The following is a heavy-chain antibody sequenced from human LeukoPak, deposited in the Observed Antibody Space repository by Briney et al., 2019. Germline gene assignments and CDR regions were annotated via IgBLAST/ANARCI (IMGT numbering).Heavy chain of an antibody. CDR2: TREDGSEK. J-gene: IGHJ4*02. CDR3: ARPFSVHFDWDF. V-gene: IGHV3-7*01. CDR1: GFTFSTLW. D-gene: IGHD3-9*01. Sequence: GGSLRLTCTGSGFTFSTLWMIWFGHAPGLELDWVANTREDGSEKYYVDSVKGRFTISRDNGKNSLYLQMNSLRAEDTAVYYCARPFSVHFDWDFWGQGTLVTVSS.